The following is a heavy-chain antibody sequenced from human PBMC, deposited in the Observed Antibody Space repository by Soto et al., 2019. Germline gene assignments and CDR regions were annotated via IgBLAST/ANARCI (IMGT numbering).Heavy chain of an antibody. J-gene: IGHJ4*02. V-gene: IGHV4-34*01. Sequence: QPPGKGLEWIGEINHSGSTNYNPSLESRVTISVDTSKNQFSLKLSSVTAADTAVYYCARGPLGAAIFDYWGQGTLVTVSS. CDR2: INHSGST. CDR3: ARGPLGAAIFDY. D-gene: IGHD1-26*01.